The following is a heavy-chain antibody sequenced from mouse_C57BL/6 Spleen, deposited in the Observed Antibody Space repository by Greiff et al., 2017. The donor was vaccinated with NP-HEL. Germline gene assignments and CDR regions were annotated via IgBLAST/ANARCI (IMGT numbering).Heavy chain of an antibody. CDR1: GFTFSSYG. Sequence: EVQLVESGGDLVKPGGSLKLSCAASGFTFSSYGMSWVRQTPDKRLEWVATISSGGSYTYYPDSVKGRFTISRDNAKNTLYLQMSSLKSEDTAMYYCARRRELDYWGQGTTLTVSS. J-gene: IGHJ2*01. CDR3: ARRRELDY. V-gene: IGHV5-6*01. CDR2: ISSGGSYT. D-gene: IGHD4-1*01.